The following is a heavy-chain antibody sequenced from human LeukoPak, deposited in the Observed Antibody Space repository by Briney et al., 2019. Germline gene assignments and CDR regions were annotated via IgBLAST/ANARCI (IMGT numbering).Heavy chain of an antibody. V-gene: IGHV4-59*11. Sequence: SETLSLTCDVSGDSISSHPWSWIRQPPGKGLDYIGFIDYNGNTNYNPSLKSRVTISLDIFKNQFPLNLNSVSAADTAVYYCARLAKCDGNCYSFDLWGQGMLVTVSS. D-gene: IGHD2-15*01. CDR3: ARLAKCDGNCYSFDL. CDR2: IDYNGNT. J-gene: IGHJ5*02. CDR1: GDSISSHP.